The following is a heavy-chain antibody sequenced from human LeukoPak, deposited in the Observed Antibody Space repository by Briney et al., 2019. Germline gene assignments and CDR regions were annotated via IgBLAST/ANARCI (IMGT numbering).Heavy chain of an antibody. V-gene: IGHV4-31*03. CDR2: IYYSGST. CDR3: ARAARIAVAGGFDY. D-gene: IGHD6-19*01. Sequence: SETLSLTCTVSGGSISSGGYYWSWIRQHPGKGLEWIGYIYYSGSTYYNPSLKSRVTISVDTSKNQFSLELSSVTAADTAVYYCARAARIAVAGGFDYWGQGTLVAVSS. CDR1: GGSISSGGYY. J-gene: IGHJ4*02.